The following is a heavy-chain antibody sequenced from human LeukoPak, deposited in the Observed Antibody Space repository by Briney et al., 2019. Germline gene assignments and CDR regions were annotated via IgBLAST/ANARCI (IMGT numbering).Heavy chain of an antibody. V-gene: IGHV3-53*01. D-gene: IGHD3-10*02. Sequence: GGSLRLSCAASGFTVSSNYMSWVRQAPGKGLEWVSVIHSGGNTYYADSVKGRFTISRDNPKNTVYLQMNSLRAEDTAVYYCARDVRGLMVNGMDVWGQGTTVTVSS. J-gene: IGHJ6*02. CDR3: ARDVRGLMVNGMDV. CDR2: IHSGGNT. CDR1: GFTVSSNY.